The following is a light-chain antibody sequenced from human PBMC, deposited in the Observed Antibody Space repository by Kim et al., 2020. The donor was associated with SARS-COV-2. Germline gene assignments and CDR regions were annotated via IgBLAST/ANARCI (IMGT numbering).Light chain of an antibody. Sequence: DIQMTQSPSTLSASVGDRVTITCRARRSIAGLLAWYQQKPGQAPKLLIYEASTLKSGVPSRFTGSGSGTEFTLIISSLQPDDFANYYCQQYRSYPWTFGQGTTVEIK. CDR1: RSIAGL. CDR3: QQYRSYPWT. CDR2: EAS. J-gene: IGKJ1*01. V-gene: IGKV1-5*03.